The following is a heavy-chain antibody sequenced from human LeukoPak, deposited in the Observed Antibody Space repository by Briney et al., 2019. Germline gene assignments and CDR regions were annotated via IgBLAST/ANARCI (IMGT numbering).Heavy chain of an antibody. CDR3: ARVRRVKFPLKYYFDY. CDR2: MNPNSGNT. Sequence: ASVKVSCKASGYSFTSYDINWVRQATGQGLEWMGWMNPNSGNTGYAQKFQGRVTMTRSTSISTAYMELSSLRSEDTAVYYCARVRRVKFPLKYYFDYWGQGTLVTVSS. J-gene: IGHJ4*02. D-gene: IGHD3-10*01. V-gene: IGHV1-8*01. CDR1: GYSFTSYD.